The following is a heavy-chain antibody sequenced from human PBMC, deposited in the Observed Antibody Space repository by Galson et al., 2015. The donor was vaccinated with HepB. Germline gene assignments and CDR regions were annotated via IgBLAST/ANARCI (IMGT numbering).Heavy chain of an antibody. CDR3: ARSEVRTTTVTSWFDP. J-gene: IGHJ5*02. D-gene: IGHD4-17*01. V-gene: IGHV1-69*13. Sequence: SVKVSCKASGGTFSSYAISWVRQAPGQGLEWMGGIIPIFGIANYAQKFQGRVTITADESTSTAYMELSSLRSEDTAVYYCARSEVRTTTVTSWFDPWGQGTLVTVSS. CDR2: IIPIFGIA. CDR1: GGTFSSYA.